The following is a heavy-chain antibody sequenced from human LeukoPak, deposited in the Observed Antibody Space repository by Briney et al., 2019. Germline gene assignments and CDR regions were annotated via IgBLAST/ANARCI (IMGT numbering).Heavy chain of an antibody. CDR3: ARATGTWGHDGFDI. CDR2: ISGSSSNT. CDR1: DYTFMSQC. Sequence: GASVKVSCKAYDYTFMSQCISWVRQAPGQGLEWIRWISGSSSNTNYAQRLQGRVTMNTDTCTTTAYMELRSLRSDDTAVYYCARATGTWGHDGFDIWGQGTMVTVSS. D-gene: IGHD3-16*01. J-gene: IGHJ3*02. V-gene: IGHV1-18*01.